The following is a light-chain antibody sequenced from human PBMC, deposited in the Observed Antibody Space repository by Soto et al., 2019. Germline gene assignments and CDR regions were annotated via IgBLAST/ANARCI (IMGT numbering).Light chain of an antibody. J-gene: IGLJ1*01. CDR1: SSNIGSNT. CDR2: SNN. Sequence: QAVLTQPPPTSVTPGQRVTISCSGSSSNIGSNTVNWYQQLPGTAPKLLIYSNNQRPSGVPDRFSGSKSGTSASLAISGLQSEDEADYYCAAWDDSPNYVFGTGTKVTVL. CDR3: AAWDDSPNYV. V-gene: IGLV1-44*01.